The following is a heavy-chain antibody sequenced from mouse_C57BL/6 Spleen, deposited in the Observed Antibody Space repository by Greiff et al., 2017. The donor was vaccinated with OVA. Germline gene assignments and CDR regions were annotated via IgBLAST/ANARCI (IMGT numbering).Heavy chain of an antibody. J-gene: IGHJ2*01. CDR2: IDPETGGT. CDR1: GYTFTDYE. V-gene: IGHV1-15*01. D-gene: IGHD4-1*01. Sequence: VQLQQSGAELVRPGASVTLSCKASGYTFTDYEMHWVKQTPVHGLEWIGAIDPETGGTAYNQKFKGKAILTADKSSSTAYMQLSSLTSEDSAVYYCAKGRSNWPFDYWGQGTTLTVSS. CDR3: AKGRSNWPFDY.